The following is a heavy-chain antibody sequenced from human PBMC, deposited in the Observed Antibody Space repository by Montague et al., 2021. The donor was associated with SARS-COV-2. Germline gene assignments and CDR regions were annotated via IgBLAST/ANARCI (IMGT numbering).Heavy chain of an antibody. Sequence: LVKPTQTLTLTCTFSGFSLSTTGVAVAWIRQPPGKGLEWIGSIYYRGSTYYNPSLKSRVFISVDTSKNQLSLTLTSVTAADTAVYYCATQEDPSGWSPGPFDFWGQGTLLSVSS. J-gene: IGHJ4*02. CDR3: ATQEDPSGWSPGPFDF. D-gene: IGHD6-19*01. CDR2: IYYRGST. CDR1: GFSLSTTGVA. V-gene: IGHV4-39*01.